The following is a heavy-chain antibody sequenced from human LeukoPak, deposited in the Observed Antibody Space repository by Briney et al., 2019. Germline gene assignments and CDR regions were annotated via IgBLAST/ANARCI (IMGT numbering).Heavy chain of an antibody. CDR2: IYYSGST. J-gene: IGHJ5*02. Sequence: PSETLSLTCTVSGGSISSYYWGWIRQPPGKGLEWIGSIYYSGSTYYNPSLKSRVTISVDTSKNQFSLKLSSVTAADTAVYYCARGRSRIAAAGSWFDPWGQGTLVTVSS. D-gene: IGHD6-13*01. CDR1: GGSISSYY. CDR3: ARGRSRIAAAGSWFDP. V-gene: IGHV4-39*07.